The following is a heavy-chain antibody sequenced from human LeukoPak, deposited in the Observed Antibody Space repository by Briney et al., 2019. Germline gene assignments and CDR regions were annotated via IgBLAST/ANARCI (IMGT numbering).Heavy chain of an antibody. CDR1: GASITSGSYY. D-gene: IGHD1-14*01. J-gene: IGHJ4*02. CDR3: ARASFPGLRTYFDY. Sequence: PSETLSLTCSVSGASITSGSYYWSWIRQPAGKGLEWIGRIFTSGSTNYNPSLKSRVTISVDTSKNQFSLKLSSVTAADTAVYYCARASFPGLRTYFDYWGQGTLVTVSS. V-gene: IGHV4-61*02. CDR2: IFTSGST.